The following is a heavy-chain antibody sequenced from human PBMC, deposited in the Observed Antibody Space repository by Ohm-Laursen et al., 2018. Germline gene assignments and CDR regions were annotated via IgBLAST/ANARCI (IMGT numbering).Heavy chain of an antibody. Sequence: GSLRLSCTAPGFTFSSYWMSWVRQAPGKGLEWVANIKQDGSEKYYVDSVKGRFTISRDNAKNSLYLQMNSLRAEDTAVYYCARVGYYGMDVWGQGTTVTVSS. CDR2: IKQDGSEK. CDR1: GFTFSSYW. CDR3: ARVGYYGMDV. J-gene: IGHJ6*02. V-gene: IGHV3-7*01.